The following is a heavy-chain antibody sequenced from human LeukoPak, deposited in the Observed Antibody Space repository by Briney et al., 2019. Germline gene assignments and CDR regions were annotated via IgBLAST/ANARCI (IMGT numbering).Heavy chain of an antibody. D-gene: IGHD5-18*01. Sequence: TGGSLRLSCAGSGFSFSDYTMNWVRQAPGKGLEWVSSISSSSSYIYYADSVKGRFTIFRDNAKNSLYLQMNSLRAEDTAVYYCARGYGRADYWGQGTLVSVSS. CDR3: ARGYGRADY. CDR1: GFSFSDYT. CDR2: ISSSSSYI. J-gene: IGHJ4*02. V-gene: IGHV3-21*01.